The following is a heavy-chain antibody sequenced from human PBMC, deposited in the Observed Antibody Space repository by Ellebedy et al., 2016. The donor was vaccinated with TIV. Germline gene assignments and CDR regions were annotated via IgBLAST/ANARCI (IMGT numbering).Heavy chain of an antibody. Sequence: PGGSLRLSCTASGFIFNNYGMHWVRQAPGKGLEWVAFIWYDGSNKYYGDSVKGRFTISRDNSKNTLYLQMNSLGVDETAVYYCARDRHVDRGDCLDYWGQGTLVTVSS. J-gene: IGHJ4*02. CDR2: IWYDGSNK. D-gene: IGHD2-21*02. CDR3: ARDRHVDRGDCLDY. CDR1: GFIFNNYG. V-gene: IGHV3-33*01.